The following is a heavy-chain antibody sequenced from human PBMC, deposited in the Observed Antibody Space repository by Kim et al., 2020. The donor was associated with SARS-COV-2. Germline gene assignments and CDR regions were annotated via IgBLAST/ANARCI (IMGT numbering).Heavy chain of an antibody. CDR1: GFTFSDYY. V-gene: IGHV3-11*01. CDR3: ARPKDTAMVGVNWFDP. D-gene: IGHD5-18*01. CDR2: ISSSGSTI. Sequence: GGSLRLSCAASGFTFSDYYMSWIRQAPGKGLEWVSYISSSGSTIYYADSVKGRFTISRDNAKNSLYLQMNSLRAEDTAVYYCARPKDTAMVGVNWFDPWGQGTLVTVSS. J-gene: IGHJ5*02.